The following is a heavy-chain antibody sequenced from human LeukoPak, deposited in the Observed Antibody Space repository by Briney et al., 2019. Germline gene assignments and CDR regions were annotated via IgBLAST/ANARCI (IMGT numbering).Heavy chain of an antibody. CDR3: TRPTKVGAFDI. CDR1: GFTFSGSA. J-gene: IGHJ3*02. V-gene: IGHV3-73*01. Sequence: GGSLRLSCAASGFTFSGSALHWVRQASGKGLEWVGRIRSTANGYATAYAASVKGRFTISRDDSKNTAYLQMDSLKTEDTAVYYCTRPTKVGAFDIWGQGTMVTVSS. D-gene: IGHD1-26*01. CDR2: IRSTANGYAT.